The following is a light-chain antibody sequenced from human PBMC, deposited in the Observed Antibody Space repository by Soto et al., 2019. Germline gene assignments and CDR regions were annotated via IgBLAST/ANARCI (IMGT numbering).Light chain of an antibody. Sequence: EIVMTQSPATLSVSPGDRATLSCRASQSVSSNLAWYQQKPGQAPRLLIYGASTRATGIPAMFSGSGSGTAFTLTISSLQSEDFAVYYWQQYNNWPPLTFGGGTKVEI. J-gene: IGKJ4*01. CDR1: QSVSSN. CDR3: QQYNNWPPLT. V-gene: IGKV3-15*01. CDR2: GAS.